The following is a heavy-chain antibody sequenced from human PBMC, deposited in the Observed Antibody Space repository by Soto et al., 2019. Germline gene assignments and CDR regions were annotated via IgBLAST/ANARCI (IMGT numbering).Heavy chain of an antibody. J-gene: IGHJ6*02. CDR3: AAPRDEYGSGVSWFTYGMDI. CDR1: GFTFSDYA. V-gene: IGHV3-23*01. Sequence: GVLRLSCLASGFTFSDYAMTWVRHVPGRGLEWAASLDGAGGSTYYADSVRGRFTISRDNSQNTLFLQMKRLTVDDTAIYYCAAPRDEYGSGVSWFTYGMDIWGQGTTVTVSS. CDR2: LDGAGGST. D-gene: IGHD3-10*01.